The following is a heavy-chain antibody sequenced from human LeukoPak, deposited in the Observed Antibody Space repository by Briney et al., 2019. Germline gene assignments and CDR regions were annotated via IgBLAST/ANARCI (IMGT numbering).Heavy chain of an antibody. CDR3: ARDEKKYCSGGSCPAYFDY. D-gene: IGHD2-15*01. V-gene: IGHV1-18*01. Sequence: ASVKVSCKTSGYNFRHYGISWVRQAPGQGLEWMAWISGGYNGDSNYALKLRGRLTMTTDTSTSTAYMEVRSLRSDDTAVYYCARDEKKYCSGGSCPAYFDYRGQGTLVTVSS. J-gene: IGHJ4*02. CDR2: ISGGYNGDS. CDR1: GYNFRHYG.